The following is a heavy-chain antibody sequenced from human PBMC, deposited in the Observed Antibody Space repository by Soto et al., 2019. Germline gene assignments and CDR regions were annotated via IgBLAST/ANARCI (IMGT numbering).Heavy chain of an antibody. D-gene: IGHD2-2*03. V-gene: IGHV3-23*01. J-gene: IGHJ4*02. CDR1: GFSVTSYA. CDR2: LSGSGTGK. Sequence: PGGSLRLSCAASGFSVTSYAMSWLRQAPGKGPEWVSVLSGSGTGKDYADSVKGRFTISRDNSRNTLYLQMSGLRVEDTAVYYCAKDGYCSATSCPDFGSWGQGTLVTVFS. CDR3: AKDGYCSATSCPDFGS.